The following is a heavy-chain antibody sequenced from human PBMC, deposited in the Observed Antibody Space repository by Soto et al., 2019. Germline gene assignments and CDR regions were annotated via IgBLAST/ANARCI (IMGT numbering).Heavy chain of an antibody. CDR1: GFTFSHSW. D-gene: IGHD3-16*02. CDR2: IKSETDGGTT. J-gene: IGHJ4*02. Sequence: VQLVESGGGLVQPGGSLRLSCAASGFTFSHSWMSWDRQVPGKGLEWVARIKSETDGGTTDYAAPVEGRFTISRDDSKNTLFLQMNSLKTEDTAVYDCTTYDCICGNYRYTWAYWGQGTLVTVSS. V-gene: IGHV3-15*01. CDR3: TTYDCICGNYRYTWAY.